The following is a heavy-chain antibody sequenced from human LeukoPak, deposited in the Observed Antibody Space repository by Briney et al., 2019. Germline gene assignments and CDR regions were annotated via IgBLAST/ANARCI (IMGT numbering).Heavy chain of an antibody. CDR1: GFTFSSYE. J-gene: IGHJ4*02. V-gene: IGHV3-48*03. CDR2: ISSRSSTT. Sequence: GGSLRLSCTASGFTFSSYEMNWVRQAPGKGLDWISFISSRSSTTNYADSVKGRFTISRDNAKNSLYLQMNSLRPEDTAVYYCARDLRTGISRSPDVFDLWGQGTLVTVSS. D-gene: IGHD1-14*01. CDR3: ARDLRTGISRSPDVFDL.